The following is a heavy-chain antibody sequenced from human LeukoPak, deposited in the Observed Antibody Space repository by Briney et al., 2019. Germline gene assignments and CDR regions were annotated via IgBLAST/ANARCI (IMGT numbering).Heavy chain of an antibody. D-gene: IGHD6-13*01. V-gene: IGHV4-61*02. J-gene: IGHJ4*02. CDR1: GGSISSGSYY. CDR2: IYTSGST. Sequence: PSETLSLTCTVSGGSISSGSYYWSWIRQPAGKGLEWIGRIYTSGSTNYNPSLKSRVTISVDTSKNQFSLKLSSVTAADTAVYYCARDERIAAAGTPFGYWGQGTLVTVSS. CDR3: ARDERIAAAGTPFGY.